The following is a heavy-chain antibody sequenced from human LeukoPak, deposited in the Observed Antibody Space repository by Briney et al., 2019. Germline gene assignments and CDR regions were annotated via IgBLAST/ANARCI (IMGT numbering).Heavy chain of an antibody. CDR3: AAVDTAMAR. J-gene: IGHJ4*02. Sequence: SETLSLTCTVSGGSISSYYWSWIRQPPGKGLEWIGYIYYSGSTNYNPSLKSRVTISVDTSKNQFSLKLGSVTAADTAVYYCAAVDTAMARWGQGTLVTVSS. CDR1: GGSISSYY. CDR2: IYYSGST. V-gene: IGHV4-59*01. D-gene: IGHD5-18*01.